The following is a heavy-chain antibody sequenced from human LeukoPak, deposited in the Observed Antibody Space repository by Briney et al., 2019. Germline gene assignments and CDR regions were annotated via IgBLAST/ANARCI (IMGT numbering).Heavy chain of an antibody. Sequence: GRSLRLSCAASGFTFSSYGMHWVRQAPDKGLEWVAVISYDGSNKYYADSVKGRFTISRDNSKNTLYLQMNSLRAEDAAVYYCAKDPTAGWGYGGNRHYFDYWGQGTLVTVSS. V-gene: IGHV3-30*18. D-gene: IGHD4-23*01. J-gene: IGHJ4*02. CDR1: GFTFSSYG. CDR2: ISYDGSNK. CDR3: AKDPTAGWGYGGNRHYFDY.